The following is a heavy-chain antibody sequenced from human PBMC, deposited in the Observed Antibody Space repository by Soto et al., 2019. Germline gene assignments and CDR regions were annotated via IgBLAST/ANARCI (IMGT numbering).Heavy chain of an antibody. J-gene: IGHJ4*02. V-gene: IGHV3-30*18. CDR1: GFTFSSYG. D-gene: IGHD2-2*01. CDR3: AKTSTSAYYFDD. Sequence: GGSLILSCAASGFTFSSYGMHWVRQAPGKGLEWVAVISYDGSNKYYADSVKGRFTISRDNSKNTLYLQMNSLRAEDTAVYYGAKTSTSAYYFDDWGQGTLVTVYS. CDR2: ISYDGSNK.